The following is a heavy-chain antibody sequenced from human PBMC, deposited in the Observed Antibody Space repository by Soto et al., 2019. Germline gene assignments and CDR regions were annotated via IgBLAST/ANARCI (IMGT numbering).Heavy chain of an antibody. D-gene: IGHD1-20*01. CDR1: GFTVSSNY. Sequence: GGSLRLSCAASGFTVSSNYMSWVRQAPGKGLEWVSIIYTDGTTHYADSVKGRFTISRDNSTNTLYLQMNSLRAEDTAVYYCARGSSWTWHSYEDYWGQGTLVTVSS. CDR3: ARGSSWTWHSYEDY. J-gene: IGHJ4*02. CDR2: IYTDGTT. V-gene: IGHV3-66*01.